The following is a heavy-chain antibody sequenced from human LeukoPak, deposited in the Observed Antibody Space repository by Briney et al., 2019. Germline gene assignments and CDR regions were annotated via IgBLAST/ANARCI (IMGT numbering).Heavy chain of an antibody. CDR1: GYTFTSYW. V-gene: IGHV5-51*01. Sequence: GESLKTSCQGSGYTFTSYWIGWVRQMPGKGLEWMGIIYPGDSDTRYSPSFQGQVTISADKSISTAYLQWSSLKASDTAIYYCARPRATVGATIDYWGQGTLVTGTS. CDR3: ARPRATVGATIDY. J-gene: IGHJ4*02. CDR2: IYPGDSDT. D-gene: IGHD1-26*01.